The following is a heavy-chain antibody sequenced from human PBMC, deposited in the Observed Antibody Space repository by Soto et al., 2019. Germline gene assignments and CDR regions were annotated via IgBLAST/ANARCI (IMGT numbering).Heavy chain of an antibody. Sequence: PGGSLRLSCAASGFTFNNYWMRWVRQAPGKGLVWVSRIKTDGSSPNYADSVEGRFTISSDNAKNTLYLQMNSLRVEDTAVYYCARDRIAGSGSCDNWGQGTLVTVSS. V-gene: IGHV3-74*01. CDR3: ARDRIAGSGSCDN. CDR2: IKTDGSSP. D-gene: IGHD3-10*01. J-gene: IGHJ4*02. CDR1: GFTFNNYW.